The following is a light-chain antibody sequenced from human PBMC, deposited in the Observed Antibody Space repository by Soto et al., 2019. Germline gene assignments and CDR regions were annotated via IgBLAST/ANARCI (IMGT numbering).Light chain of an antibody. CDR3: SSYTSSSTLEV. CDR2: DVS. V-gene: IGLV2-14*01. J-gene: IGLJ1*01. CDR1: SSDVGNYNY. Sequence: QSALTQPASVPGSPGQSITISCTGTSSDVGNYNYVSWYQQHPGKAPKLMIYDVSNRPSGVSNRFSGSKSGNTASLTISGLQAEDEADYYCSSYTSSSTLEVFGTGTKVTVL.